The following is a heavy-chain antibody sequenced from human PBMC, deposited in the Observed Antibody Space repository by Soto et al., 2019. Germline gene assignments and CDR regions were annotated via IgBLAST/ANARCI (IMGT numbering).Heavy chain of an antibody. CDR1: GGSISSSSNY. Sequence: QLQLQESGPGLVKTSETLSLTCTVSGGSISSSSNYWGWIRQPPGKGLEWIASMYYSGSTYYNPSLKSRVTISVDTSKNQFSLKLSSVTAADSAVYYCVRNLAAAELDYWGQGTLVTVSS. D-gene: IGHD6-13*01. CDR3: VRNLAAAELDY. J-gene: IGHJ4*02. V-gene: IGHV4-39*01. CDR2: MYYSGST.